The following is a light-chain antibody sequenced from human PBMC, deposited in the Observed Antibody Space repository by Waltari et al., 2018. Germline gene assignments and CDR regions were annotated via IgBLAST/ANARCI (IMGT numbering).Light chain of an antibody. V-gene: IGKV1-39*01. CDR1: ESIGKY. CDR2: AAS. J-gene: IGKJ2*01. CDR3: QQSYTAPYT. Sequence: DIQMTQSPSSLSASGGDRITIPCRASESIGKYLNWYQQRPGKAPQLLIYAASNLQSGAPSRFSGSGPGTAFTLTISSLRPEDSATYYCQQSYTAPYTFGQGTHLEVK.